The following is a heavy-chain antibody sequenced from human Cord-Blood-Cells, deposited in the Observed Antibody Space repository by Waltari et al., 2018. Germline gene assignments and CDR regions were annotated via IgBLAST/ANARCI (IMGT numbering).Heavy chain of an antibody. J-gene: IGHJ3*02. CDR2: INHGGST. CDR1: GGSFSGYY. V-gene: IGHV4-34*01. Sequence: QVQLQQWGAGLLKPSETLSLTCAVYGGSFSGYYWSWIRQPPGKGLGWIGEINHGGSTNHNPSLKSRVTISVDTSKNQFSLKLSSVTAADTAVYYCASPPTGADAFDIWGQGTMVTVSS. CDR3: ASPPTGADAFDI. D-gene: IGHD7-27*01.